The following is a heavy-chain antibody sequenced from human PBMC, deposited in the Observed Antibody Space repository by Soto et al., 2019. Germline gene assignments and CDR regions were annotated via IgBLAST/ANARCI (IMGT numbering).Heavy chain of an antibody. V-gene: IGHV3-48*01. CDR3: ARDSGYSYGPFDY. D-gene: IGHD5-18*01. Sequence: EVQLVESGGGLVQPGGSLRLSCAASGFTFSSYSMNWVRQAPGKGLEWVSDISSSSSTIYYADSVKGRFTISRDKAKNSLYLQMNSLRAEDTAVYYCARDSGYSYGPFDYWGQGTLVTVSS. CDR1: GFTFSSYS. CDR2: ISSSSSTI. J-gene: IGHJ4*02.